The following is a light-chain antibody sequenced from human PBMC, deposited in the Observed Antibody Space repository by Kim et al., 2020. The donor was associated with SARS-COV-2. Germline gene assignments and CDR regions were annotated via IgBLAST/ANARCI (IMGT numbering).Light chain of an antibody. J-gene: IGLJ1*01. CDR2: DVS. CDR1: SSDVGGYNY. CDR3: SSYTSSSTYV. Sequence: GQWITISWTGTSSDVGGYNYVSWYQQHPGEAPKLMIYDVSNRPSGVSNRFSGSKSGNTASLTISGLQAEDEADYYCSSYTSSSTYVFGTGTKVTVL. V-gene: IGLV2-14*03.